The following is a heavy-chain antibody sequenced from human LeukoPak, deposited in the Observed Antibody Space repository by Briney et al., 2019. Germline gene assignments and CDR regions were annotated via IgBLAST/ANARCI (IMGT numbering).Heavy chain of an antibody. Sequence: SQTLSLTCAISGDSVSRNSAAWNWLRQSPSRGLEWLGRTYYRSKWYNDYAVSVESRITINPDTSKKQFSLQLNSVTPEDTAVYYCARADGDRDGYNFWFDPWGQGTLVTVSS. J-gene: IGHJ5*02. CDR1: GDSVSRNSAA. CDR3: ARADGDRDGYNFWFDP. CDR2: TYYRSKWYN. D-gene: IGHD5-24*01. V-gene: IGHV6-1*01.